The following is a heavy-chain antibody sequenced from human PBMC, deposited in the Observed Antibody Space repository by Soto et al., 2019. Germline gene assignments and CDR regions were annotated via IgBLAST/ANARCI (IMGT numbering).Heavy chain of an antibody. V-gene: IGHV4-59*08. J-gene: IGHJ4*02. CDR1: GGSISSYY. CDR2: IYYSGST. D-gene: IGHD6-13*01. CDR3: ARLRYSSSWYYFDY. Sequence: SETLSLTCTVSGGSISSYYWSWIRQPPGKGLEWIGYIYYSGSTNYNPSLKSRVTISVDTSKNQFSLKLGSVTAADTAVYYCARLRYSSSWYYFDYWGQGTLVTVSS.